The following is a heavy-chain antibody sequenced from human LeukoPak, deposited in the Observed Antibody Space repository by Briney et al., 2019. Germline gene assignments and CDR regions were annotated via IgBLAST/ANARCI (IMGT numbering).Heavy chain of an antibody. CDR1: GFTFSSYS. V-gene: IGHV3-21*04. J-gene: IGHJ3*01. CDR2: ISSSSSYI. CDR3: ARIRSPNEDAFDL. Sequence: GGSLRLSCAASGFTFSSYSMNWVRQAPGKGLEWVSSISSSSSYIYYADSVKGRFTISRDNAKNSLYLQMSSLRAEDTAMYFCARIRSPNEDAFDLWGQGTMVTVS.